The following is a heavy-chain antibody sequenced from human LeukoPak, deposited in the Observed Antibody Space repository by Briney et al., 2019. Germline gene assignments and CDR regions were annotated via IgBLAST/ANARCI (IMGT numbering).Heavy chain of an antibody. CDR2: IYHSGST. D-gene: IGHD3-3*01. J-gene: IGHJ4*02. CDR1: GGSISSGDYY. V-gene: IGHV4-61*08. CDR3: ARSRVWSSYWGNFDY. Sequence: SQTLSLTCTVSGGSISSGDYYWSWIRQPPGKGLEWIGFIYHSGSTNYNPSLKSRVTISVDTSNNQFSLKLTSVTAADTAVYYCARSRVWSSYWGNFDYWGQGTLVTVSS.